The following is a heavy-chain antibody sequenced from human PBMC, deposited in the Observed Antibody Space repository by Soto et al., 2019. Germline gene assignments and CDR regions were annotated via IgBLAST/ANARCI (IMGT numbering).Heavy chain of an antibody. CDR3: VQINGTSWSDY. Sequence: GGSLRLSCAVSGITFTNYAMSWVRQAPGKGLEWVSGISASGGTTYYAESVKGRFTISRDNSRNTLYLQMNSLRVEDTAVYFCVQINGTSWSDYSGHGTLLTVSS. CDR1: GITFTNYA. D-gene: IGHD2-2*01. V-gene: IGHV3-23*01. J-gene: IGHJ4*01. CDR2: ISASGGTT.